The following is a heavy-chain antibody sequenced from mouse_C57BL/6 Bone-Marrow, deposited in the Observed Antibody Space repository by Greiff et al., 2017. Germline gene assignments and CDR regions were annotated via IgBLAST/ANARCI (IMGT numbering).Heavy chain of an antibody. D-gene: IGHD2-4*01. CDR1: GYTFTSYT. CDR3: ARRSYDYGFAY. J-gene: IGHJ3*01. V-gene: IGHV1-4*01. Sequence: VKLMESGAELARPGASVKMSCKASGYTFTSYTMHWVKQRPGQGLEWIGYINPSSGYTKYNQKFKDKATLTADKSSSTAYMQLSSLTSEDAAVYYCARRSYDYGFAYWGQGTLVTVSA. CDR2: INPSSGYT.